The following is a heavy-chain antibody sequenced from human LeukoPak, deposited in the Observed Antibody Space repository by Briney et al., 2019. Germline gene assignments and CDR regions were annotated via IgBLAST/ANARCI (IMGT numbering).Heavy chain of an antibody. CDR3: ARRRFDSSSSDY. V-gene: IGHV1-2*06. Sequence: ASVKVSCKASGYTFTGYYMHWVRQAPGQGLEWMGRINPNSGGTNYAQKFQGRVTMTRDTSISTAYMELSRLRSDDTAVYYCARRRFDSSSSDYWGQGTLVTVSS. CDR1: GYTFTGYY. CDR2: INPNSGGT. J-gene: IGHJ4*02. D-gene: IGHD6-6*01.